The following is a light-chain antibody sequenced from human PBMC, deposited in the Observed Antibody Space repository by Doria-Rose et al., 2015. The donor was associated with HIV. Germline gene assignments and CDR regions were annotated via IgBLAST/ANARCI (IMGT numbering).Light chain of an antibody. CDR3: SSYTSSITVE. CDR2: EVS. V-gene: IGLV2-14*01. Sequence: CTGTSTDVGGYNYVSWYQQHPGKAPTLMIYEVSNRPSGVSSRFSGSKSGNTASLTISGLQAEDEANYYCSSYTSSITVEFGGGTQLTVL. J-gene: IGLJ3*02. CDR1: STDVGGYNY.